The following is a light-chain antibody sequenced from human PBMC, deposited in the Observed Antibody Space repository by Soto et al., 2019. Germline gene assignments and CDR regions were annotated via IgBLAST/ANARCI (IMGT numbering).Light chain of an antibody. CDR1: QSDTSTY. J-gene: IGKJ4*01. V-gene: IGKV3-20*01. Sequence: EIVLTQSPGTLSLSPGERATLSCRASQSDTSTYLAWYQLTPGQAPRLLIYGASNRATGIPDRCTGSGAGADFPLTISRLETEDFAVYYCQEYGSAPLTFGGGTKVEIK. CDR2: GAS. CDR3: QEYGSAPLT.